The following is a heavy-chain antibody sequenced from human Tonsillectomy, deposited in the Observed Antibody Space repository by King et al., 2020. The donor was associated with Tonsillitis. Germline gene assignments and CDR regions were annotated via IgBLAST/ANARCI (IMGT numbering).Heavy chain of an antibody. Sequence: DVQLVESGGGLVQPGGSLRLSCAASGFTFSSYAMSWVRQTPGKGLEWVSGISGSGGSTYSADSVKGRFTISRDNSKNTLYLRMNSLRAEDTAVYYCAKDKVATMPRDAFDFWGQGTMVTVSS. CDR3: AKDKVATMPRDAFDF. CDR1: GFTFSSYA. V-gene: IGHV3-23*04. J-gene: IGHJ3*01. D-gene: IGHD5-12*01. CDR2: ISGSGGST.